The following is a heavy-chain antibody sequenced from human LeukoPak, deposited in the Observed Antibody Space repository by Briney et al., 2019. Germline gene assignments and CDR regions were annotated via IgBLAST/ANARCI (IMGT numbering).Heavy chain of an antibody. CDR2: IWYDGSNK. Sequence: PGRSLRLSCAASGFTFSSYGMHWVRQAPSKGLEWVAVIWYDGSNKYYADSVKGRFTISRDNSKNTLYLQMNSLRAEDTAVYYCASDILTGLDAFDIWGQGAMVTVSS. V-gene: IGHV3-33*01. CDR3: ASDILTGLDAFDI. J-gene: IGHJ3*02. CDR1: GFTFSSYG. D-gene: IGHD3-9*01.